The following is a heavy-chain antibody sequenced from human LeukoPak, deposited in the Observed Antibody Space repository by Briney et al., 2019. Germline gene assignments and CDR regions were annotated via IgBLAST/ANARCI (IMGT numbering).Heavy chain of an antibody. CDR1: GVTVSSNY. D-gene: IGHD5-18*01. Sequence: GGSLRLSCAASGVTVSSNYMNWVRQAPGKGLEWVSIIYSGGTTYYADSVKGRFTISRDNSKNTLYLQMNSLRAEDTAVYYCASQQDTTAPGYWGQGTLVTVSS. V-gene: IGHV3-66*04. CDR2: IYSGGTT. CDR3: ASQQDTTAPGY. J-gene: IGHJ4*02.